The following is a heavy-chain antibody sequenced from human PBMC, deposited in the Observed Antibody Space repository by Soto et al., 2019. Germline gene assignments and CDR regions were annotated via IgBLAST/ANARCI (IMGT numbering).Heavy chain of an antibody. Sequence: QVQVVESGGGVVQPGRSLRLSCAASGFTFSSFGMHWVRQAPGKGLEWVSLIWYDGSKKSYGDSVKGRFTISRDNSRNKMNLQMNSLRADDTAVYYCARDASYYSLWSGYYPSRNGMDVWGQGTTVTVSS. J-gene: IGHJ6*02. CDR1: GFTFSSFG. CDR3: ARDASYYSLWSGYYPSRNGMDV. CDR2: IWYDGSKK. V-gene: IGHV3-33*01. D-gene: IGHD3-3*01.